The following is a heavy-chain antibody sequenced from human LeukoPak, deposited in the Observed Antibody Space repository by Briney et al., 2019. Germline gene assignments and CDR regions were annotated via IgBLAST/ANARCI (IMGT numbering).Heavy chain of an antibody. CDR3: AKYPGIFGVVIPGSFFDY. V-gene: IGHV3-23*01. Sequence: GGSLRLSCAASGFTFSSYAMSWVRQAPGKGLEWVSAISGSGGSTYYADSVKGRFTISRDNSKNTLCLQMNSLRAEDTAVYYCAKYPGIFGVVIPGSFFDYWGQGTLVTVSS. CDR2: ISGSGGST. J-gene: IGHJ4*02. CDR1: GFTFSSYA. D-gene: IGHD3-3*01.